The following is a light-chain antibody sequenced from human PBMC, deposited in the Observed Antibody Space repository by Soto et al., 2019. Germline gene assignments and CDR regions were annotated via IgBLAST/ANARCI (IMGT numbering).Light chain of an antibody. Sequence: DIPLTQSPSFLSASVGDRVTITCRASQGIDNFLAWYQQKPGKAPKLLIFAASTLQSGVPSRFSGSGSGADFTLTISSLQPEDSATYYCLQVRSYPFTFGPGTKVDIK. CDR1: QGIDNF. J-gene: IGKJ3*01. V-gene: IGKV1-9*01. CDR3: LQVRSYPFT. CDR2: AAS.